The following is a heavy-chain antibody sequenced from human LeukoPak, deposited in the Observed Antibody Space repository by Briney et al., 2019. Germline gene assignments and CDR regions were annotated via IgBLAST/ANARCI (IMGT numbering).Heavy chain of an antibody. Sequence: GGSLRLSCAASGFTFSSYAMSWVRQAPGKGLEWVSLITGNGVSTYYADSVKGRFTISRDNSKNSLYLQMNSLRTEDTALYYCAKCVYSNIYYWFDPWGQGTLVSVSS. J-gene: IGHJ5*02. CDR3: AKCVYSNIYYWFDP. CDR2: ITGNGVST. CDR1: GFTFSSYA. D-gene: IGHD6-13*01. V-gene: IGHV3-43*02.